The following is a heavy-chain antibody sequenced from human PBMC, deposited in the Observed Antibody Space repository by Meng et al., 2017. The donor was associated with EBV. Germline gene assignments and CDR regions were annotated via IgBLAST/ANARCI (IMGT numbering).Heavy chain of an antibody. CDR2: IIPIFGTA. J-gene: IGHJ4*02. D-gene: IGHD6-13*01. CDR3: ARAEIAAAGRLDY. Sequence: QRVRSGGEGKKPGSSVKVSCKASGGTFSSYAISWVRQAPGQGLEWMGGIIPIFGTANYAQKFQGRVTITADKSTSTAYMELSSLRSEDTAVYYCARAEIAAAGRLDYWGQGTLVTVSS. V-gene: IGHV1-69*06. CDR1: GGTFSSYA.